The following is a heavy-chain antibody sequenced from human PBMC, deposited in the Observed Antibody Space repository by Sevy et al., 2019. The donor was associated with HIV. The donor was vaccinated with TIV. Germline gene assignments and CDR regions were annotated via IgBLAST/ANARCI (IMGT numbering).Heavy chain of an antibody. CDR1: GFTFSRYA. Sequence: GGSLRLSCAASGFTFSRYAMNWVRQAPGKGLEWVSGISGRGGSGDKTNYADPVQGRFTISRDDTKHSLYLELNSLRAEDTAIYYCARKYDSRGYFDYWGQGTLVTVSS. J-gene: IGHJ4*02. V-gene: IGHV3-23*01. CDR3: ARKYDSRGYFDY. CDR2: ISGRGGSGDKT. D-gene: IGHD3-22*01.